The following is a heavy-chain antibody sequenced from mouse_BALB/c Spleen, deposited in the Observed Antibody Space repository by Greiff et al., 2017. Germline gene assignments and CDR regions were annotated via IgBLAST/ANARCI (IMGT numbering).Heavy chain of an antibody. D-gene: IGHD2-3*01. V-gene: IGHV5-6-3*01. CDR3: ARGDGYSNWYFDV. J-gene: IGHJ1*01. Sequence: EVQGVESGGGLVQPGGSLKLSCAASGFTFSSYGMSWVRQTPDKRLELVATINSNGGSTYYPDSVKGRFTISRDNAKNTLYLQMSSLKSEDTAMYYCARGDGYSNWYFDVWGAGTTVTVSS. CDR1: GFTFSSYG. CDR2: INSNGGST.